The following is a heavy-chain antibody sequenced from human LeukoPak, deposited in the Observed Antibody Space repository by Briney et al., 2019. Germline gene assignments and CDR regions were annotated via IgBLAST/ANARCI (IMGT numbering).Heavy chain of an antibody. J-gene: IGHJ4*02. CDR2: ISGSGGST. CDR1: GFTFSSYA. Sequence: GGSLRLSCAASGFTFSSYAMSWVRQAPGKGLEWVSAISGSGGSTYYADSVKGRFTISRDNSKNTLYLQMNSLRAEDTAVYYCAKEESAVGSETIRYFDYWGQGTLVTVSS. V-gene: IGHV3-23*01. D-gene: IGHD1-14*01. CDR3: AKEESAVGSETIRYFDY.